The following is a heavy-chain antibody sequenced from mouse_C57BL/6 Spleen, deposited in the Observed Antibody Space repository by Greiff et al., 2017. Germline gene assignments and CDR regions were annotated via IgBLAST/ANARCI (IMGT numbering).Heavy chain of an antibody. Sequence: EVQLQQSGAELVRPGASVKLSCTASGFNINDYYMHWVKQRPGQGLEWIGRIDPEDGDTEYAPKFQGKATMTADTSSNTAYLQLSSLTSEDTAVYYCLITTVVYAMDYWSQGTSVTVSS. D-gene: IGHD1-1*01. CDR2: IDPEDGDT. J-gene: IGHJ4*01. CDR3: LITTVVYAMDY. CDR1: GFNINDYY. V-gene: IGHV14-1*01.